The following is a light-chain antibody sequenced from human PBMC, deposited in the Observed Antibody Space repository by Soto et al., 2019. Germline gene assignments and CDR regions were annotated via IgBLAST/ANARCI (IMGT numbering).Light chain of an antibody. CDR1: QSINTK. CDR2: GAS. CDR3: QQYDKWPIT. Sequence: IVMTQSPATLSVSPGERATLSCGASQSINTKLAWYQHRPGQAPRLLIYGASTRAAGVSGRFTGSGSGTEFTLTVSSLLSEDFAVYYCQQYDKWPITFGQGTRLEIK. J-gene: IGKJ5*01. V-gene: IGKV3-15*01.